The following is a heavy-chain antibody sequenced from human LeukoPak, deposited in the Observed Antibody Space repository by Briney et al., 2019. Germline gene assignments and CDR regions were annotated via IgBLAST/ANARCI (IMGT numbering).Heavy chain of an antibody. CDR3: ARGYDILTGYYVDYYYYGMDV. D-gene: IGHD3-9*01. Sequence: SQTLSLTCAISGDSVSSNSAAWNWIRQSPSRGLEWLGRTYYRSKWYNDYAVKSRITINPDTSKKQFSLQLNSVTPEDTAVYYCARGYDILTGYYVDYYYYGMDVWGKGTTVTVSS. J-gene: IGHJ6*04. CDR1: GDSVSSNSAA. CDR2: TYYRSKWYN. V-gene: IGHV6-1*01.